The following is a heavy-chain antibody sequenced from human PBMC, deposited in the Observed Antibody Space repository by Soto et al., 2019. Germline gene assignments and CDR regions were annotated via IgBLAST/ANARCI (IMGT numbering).Heavy chain of an antibody. CDR2: IWYDGSNK. Sequence: GGSLRLSCAASGFTFSTYGMHWVRQAPGKGLEWVAVIWYDGSNKYYADSVKGRFTISRDNSKNTLFLQMNSLTAGDTALYYCARDGPLGYFDYWGQGTLVTVSS. CDR3: ARDGPLGYFDY. D-gene: IGHD6-13*01. V-gene: IGHV3-33*01. J-gene: IGHJ4*02. CDR1: GFTFSTYG.